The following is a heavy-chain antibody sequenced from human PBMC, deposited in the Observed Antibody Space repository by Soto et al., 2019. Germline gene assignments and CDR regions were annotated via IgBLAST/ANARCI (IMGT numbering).Heavy chain of an antibody. J-gene: IGHJ4*02. V-gene: IGHV3-33*01. CDR3: ARGSYYYDSSGYYYEDY. CDR1: GFTFSSYG. D-gene: IGHD3-22*01. Sequence: GGSLRLSCAASGFTFSSYGMHWVRQAPGKGLEWVAVIWYDGSNKYYADSVKGRFTISRDNSKNTLYLQMNSLRAEDTAVYYCARGSYYYDSSGYYYEDYWGQGTLVTVSS. CDR2: IWYDGSNK.